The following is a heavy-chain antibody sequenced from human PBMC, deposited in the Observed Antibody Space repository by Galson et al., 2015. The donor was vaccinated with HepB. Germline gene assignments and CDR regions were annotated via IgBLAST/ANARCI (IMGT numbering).Heavy chain of an antibody. V-gene: IGHV3-72*01. Sequence: SLRLSCAASGFTFSDHYMDWVRQAPGKGLEWVGRTRNKANSYTTEYAASVKGRFTISRDDSKNSLYLQMNSLKTEDTAVYYCARVPPHDYGDYVAYYYYGMDVWGQGTTVTVSS. J-gene: IGHJ6*02. D-gene: IGHD4-17*01. CDR1: GFTFSDHY. CDR2: TRNKANSYTT. CDR3: ARVPPHDYGDYVAYYYYGMDV.